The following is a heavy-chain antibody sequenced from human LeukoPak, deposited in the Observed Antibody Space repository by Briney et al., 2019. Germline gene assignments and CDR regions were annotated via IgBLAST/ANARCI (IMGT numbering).Heavy chain of an antibody. CDR3: AKAAYDSSGSWYYFDY. Sequence: PGGSLRLSCTVSGFTLSSYEMTWFRQAPGKGLEWVTFIHYDGRNQYYADSVKGRFTISRDNSKNTLYLQMNSLRPEDTAVYYCAKAAYDSSGSWYYFDYWGQGTLVTVSS. V-gene: IGHV3-30*02. CDR2: IHYDGRNQ. CDR1: GFTLSSYE. D-gene: IGHD3-22*01. J-gene: IGHJ4*02.